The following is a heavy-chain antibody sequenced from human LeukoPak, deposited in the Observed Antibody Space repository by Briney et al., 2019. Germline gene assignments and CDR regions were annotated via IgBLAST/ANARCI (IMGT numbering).Heavy chain of an antibody. J-gene: IGHJ4*02. V-gene: IGHV3-48*03. D-gene: IGHD6-13*01. CDR1: GFTFSSYE. Sequence: GGSLRLSCAASGFTFSSYEMNWVRQAPGKGLEWVSLIRSIVTSIDYVDSVKGRFTISRDSAKNSLYLQMDSLRAEDTAVYYCARGISSSYHRHFDYWGQGIPVTVSS. CDR3: ARGISSSYHRHFDY. CDR2: IRSIVTSI.